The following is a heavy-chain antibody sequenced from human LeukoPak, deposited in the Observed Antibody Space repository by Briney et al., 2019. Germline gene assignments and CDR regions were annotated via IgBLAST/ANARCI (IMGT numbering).Heavy chain of an antibody. V-gene: IGHV1-2*02. Sequence: ASVKVSCKASGYTFTGYYMHWVRQAPGQGPEWMGWINPNSGGTNYAQKFQGRVTMTRDTSISTAYMELSRLRSDDTAVYYCARDGVATIDYYYYMDVWGKGTTVTISS. CDR2: INPNSGGT. J-gene: IGHJ6*03. D-gene: IGHD5-12*01. CDR3: ARDGVATIDYYYYMDV. CDR1: GYTFTGYY.